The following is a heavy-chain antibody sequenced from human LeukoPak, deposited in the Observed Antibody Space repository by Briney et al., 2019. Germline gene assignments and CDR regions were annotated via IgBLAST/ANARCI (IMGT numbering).Heavy chain of an antibody. D-gene: IGHD3-3*01. Sequence: PGGSLRLSCAASGFTFSTYAMSWVRQAPGKGLEWVSGSGSGGSTYYADSLKGRFTISRDNSKNTLYLQMNSLRAEDTAVYYCAKGAFWSGTYYGMDVWGQGTTVTVSS. J-gene: IGHJ6*02. V-gene: IGHV3-23*01. CDR2: SGSGGST. CDR1: GFTFSTYA. CDR3: AKGAFWSGTYYGMDV.